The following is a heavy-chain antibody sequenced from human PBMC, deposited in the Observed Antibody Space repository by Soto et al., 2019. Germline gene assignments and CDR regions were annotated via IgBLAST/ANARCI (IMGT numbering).Heavy chain of an antibody. CDR3: AGGSYEGQFDY. D-gene: IGHD5-12*01. J-gene: IGHJ4*02. V-gene: IGHV3-33*01. CDR2: IWYDGSNK. CDR1: GFTFSSYG. Sequence: GGSLRLSCAASGFTFSSYGMHWVRQAPGKGLEWVAVIWYDGSNKYYADSVKGRFTISRDNSKNTLYLQMNSLRAEDTAVYYCAGGSYEGQFDYWGQGTLVTVSS.